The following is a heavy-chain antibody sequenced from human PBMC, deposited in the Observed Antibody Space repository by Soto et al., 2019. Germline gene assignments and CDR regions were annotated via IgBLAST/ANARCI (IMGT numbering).Heavy chain of an antibody. CDR1: GYTFTSSD. V-gene: IGHV1-69*13. D-gene: IGHD3-22*01. CDR3: ATGSSFYYDTRGYP. J-gene: IGHJ6*02. Sequence: ASVKVACKASGYTFTSSDINWVRQAPGHGLEWMGGIIPIFGTANYAQKFQGRVTITADESTRTAYMELSSLRSDDTAVYYCATGSSFYYDTRGYPWGQGTTVTVSS. CDR2: IIPIFGTA.